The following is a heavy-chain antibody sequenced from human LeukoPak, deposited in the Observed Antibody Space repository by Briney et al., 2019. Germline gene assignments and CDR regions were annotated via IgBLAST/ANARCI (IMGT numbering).Heavy chain of an antibody. J-gene: IGHJ5*02. CDR2: IIPIFGIV. V-gene: IGHV1-69*04. CDR3: ARMEQQLVRDNWFDP. D-gene: IGHD6-13*01. Sequence: SVKVSCKASGGTFSSYAICWVRQAPGQGLEWVGRIIPIFGIVNYAQKFQGRVTITADKSTSTAYMELSSLRSEDTAVYYCARMEQQLVRDNWFDPWGQGTLVTVSS. CDR1: GGTFSSYA.